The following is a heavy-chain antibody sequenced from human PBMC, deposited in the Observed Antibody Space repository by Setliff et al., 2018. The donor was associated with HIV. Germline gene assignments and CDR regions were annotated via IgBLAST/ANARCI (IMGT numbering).Heavy chain of an antibody. CDR1: GFTFSDYY. D-gene: IGHD3-10*01. V-gene: IGHV3-11*01. CDR3: TTGEILPHFPY. J-gene: IGHJ4*02. Sequence: GESLKISCAASGFTFSDYYMNWIRRAPGKGLEWVSYISSTGNTIKYAASVRGRFTISRDNTRKSVYLEMNGLRAEDTAVYYCTTGEILPHFPYWGQGTLVTVSS. CDR2: ISSTGNTI.